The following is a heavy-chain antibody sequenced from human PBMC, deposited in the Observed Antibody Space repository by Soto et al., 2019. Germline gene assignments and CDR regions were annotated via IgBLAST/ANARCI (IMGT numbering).Heavy chain of an antibody. Sequence: GGPVKVSCKASGYTFTGYYMHWVRQAPGQGLEWMGWINPNSGGTNYAQKFQGRVTMTRDTSISTAYMELSRLRSDDTAVYYCARMWFVAARYYYGMDVWGQGTTVTVSS. D-gene: IGHD6-19*01. CDR2: INPNSGGT. V-gene: IGHV1-2*02. CDR3: ARMWFVAARYYYGMDV. CDR1: GYTFTGYY. J-gene: IGHJ6*02.